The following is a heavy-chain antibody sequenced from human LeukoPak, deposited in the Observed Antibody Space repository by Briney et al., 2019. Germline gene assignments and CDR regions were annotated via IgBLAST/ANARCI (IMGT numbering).Heavy chain of an antibody. CDR1: EFTFSSYG. Sequence: GGSLRLSCAASEFTFSSYGMSWVRQAPGKGLEWVSSISGSGGSTQYADSVQGRFAISRDNSKSTLYLQMNSLRVVDTAMYFCARDPNGDYIGTFDMWGRGTMVSVSS. CDR3: ARDPNGDYIGTFDM. J-gene: IGHJ3*02. D-gene: IGHD4-17*01. CDR2: ISGSGGST. V-gene: IGHV3-23*01.